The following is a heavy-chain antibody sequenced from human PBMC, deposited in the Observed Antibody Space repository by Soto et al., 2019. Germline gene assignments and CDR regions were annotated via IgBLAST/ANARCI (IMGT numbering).Heavy chain of an antibody. CDR3: AREKGYCSGGSCFREGAFDI. CDR2: IYREGTT. Sequence: GGSLRLSCAASGFTVSSNDMSWVRQAPGKGLEWVSVIYREGTTYYAGSVKGRFTISRDNSKNTLYLQMNSLRAEDTAVYYCAREKGYCSGGSCFREGAFDIWGRGTMVTVSS. D-gene: IGHD2-15*01. V-gene: IGHV3-53*01. J-gene: IGHJ3*02. CDR1: GFTVSSND.